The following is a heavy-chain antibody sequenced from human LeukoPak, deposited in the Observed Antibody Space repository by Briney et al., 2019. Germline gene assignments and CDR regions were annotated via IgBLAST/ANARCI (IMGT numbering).Heavy chain of an antibody. V-gene: IGHV3-21*01. J-gene: IGHJ4*02. CDR2: ISSSSSYI. CDR1: GFTFSSYS. CDR3: ARGKAGTGYFDY. D-gene: IGHD6-13*01. Sequence: KPGGSLRLSCAASGFTFSSYSMNWVRQAPGKGLEWVSSISSSSSYIYYADSVKGRFTISRDNAKNSLYLQMNSLRAEDTAVYYCARGKAGTGYFDYWGQGTLVTVSS.